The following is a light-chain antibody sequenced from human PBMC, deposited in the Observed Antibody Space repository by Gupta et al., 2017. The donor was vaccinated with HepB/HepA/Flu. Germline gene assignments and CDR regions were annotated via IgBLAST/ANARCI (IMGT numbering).Light chain of an antibody. V-gene: IGKV3-20*01. CDR2: GAS. Sequence: IVLTQSPGTLSLSPGERATLSCRASQSISSIYLAWYQQKPGQAPRLLIDGASSRATGIPDRFSGSGSGTDFTLTISRREPEDFAVYYCQQYGSSPPGTFGQGTKVEIK. CDR3: QQYGSSPPGT. J-gene: IGKJ1*01. CDR1: QSISSIY.